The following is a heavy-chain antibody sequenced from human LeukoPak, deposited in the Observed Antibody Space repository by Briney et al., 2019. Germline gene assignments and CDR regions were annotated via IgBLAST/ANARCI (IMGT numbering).Heavy chain of an antibody. J-gene: IGHJ4*02. CDR1: GGSISSGGYY. CDR2: IYHSGST. D-gene: IGHD6-19*01. CDR3: ARDDSSGWYFDY. V-gene: IGHV4-30-2*01. Sequence: SQTLSLTCTVSGGSISSGGYYWSWIRQPPGKGLEWIGYIYHSGSTYYNPSLKSRVTISVDRSKNQLSLKLSSVTAADTAVYYCARDDSSGWYFDYWGQGTLVTVSS.